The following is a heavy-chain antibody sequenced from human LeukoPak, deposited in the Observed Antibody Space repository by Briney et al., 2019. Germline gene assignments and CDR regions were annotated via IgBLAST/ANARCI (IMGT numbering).Heavy chain of an antibody. V-gene: IGHV3-30*02. D-gene: IGHD1-26*01. CDR1: GFTFSSYG. J-gene: IGHJ6*03. CDR3: AKDTLVGATPAGHYYYYMDV. Sequence: GGSLRLSCAASGFTFSSYGMHWVSQAPGKGVEWVAFIRYDGSNKYYADSVKGRFTISRDNSKNTLYLQMNSPRAEDTAVYYCAKDTLVGATPAGHYYYYMDVWGKGTTVTISS. CDR2: IRYDGSNK.